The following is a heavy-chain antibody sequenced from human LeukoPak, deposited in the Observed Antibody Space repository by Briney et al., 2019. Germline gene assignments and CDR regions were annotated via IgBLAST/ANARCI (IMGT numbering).Heavy chain of an antibody. J-gene: IGHJ4*02. CDR1: GGSFSGYF. CDR2: IYHSGST. V-gene: IGHV4-34*01. Sequence: PSETLSLTCEVDGGSFSGYFWTWIRQPPGKGLEGIGEIYHSGSTNYNPSLKSRVIISQDTSKSQFSLKLSSVTAADTAVYFFARGISLNRGIIVMWDWGQGTLVTVSS. D-gene: IGHD3-10*01. CDR3: ARGISLNRGIIVMWD.